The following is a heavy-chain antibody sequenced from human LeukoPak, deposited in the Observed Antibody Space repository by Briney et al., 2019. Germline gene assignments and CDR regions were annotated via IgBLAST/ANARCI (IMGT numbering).Heavy chain of an antibody. CDR1: GFTFSSYS. J-gene: IGHJ4*02. D-gene: IGHD6-6*01. Sequence: GGSLRLSCAASGFTFSSYSMNWVRQAPGKGLEWVSSISSSSSYIYYADSVKGRFTISRDNAKNSLYLQMNSLRAEDTAVYYCARGVKIAARPLYFDYWGQGTLVTVSS. CDR2: ISSSSSYI. V-gene: IGHV3-21*01. CDR3: ARGVKIAARPLYFDY.